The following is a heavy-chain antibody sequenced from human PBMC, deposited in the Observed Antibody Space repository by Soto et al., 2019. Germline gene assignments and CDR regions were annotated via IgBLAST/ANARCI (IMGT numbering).Heavy chain of an antibody. D-gene: IGHD3-3*01. CDR3: ARDLREYDFWSGYYLTSGFDP. J-gene: IGHJ5*02. Sequence: SETLSLTCAVSGGSISIGGYSWSWIRQPPGKGLEWIGYIYHSGSTYYNPSLKSRVTISVDRSKNQFSLKLSSVTAADTAVYYCARDLREYDFWSGYYLTSGFDPWGQGTLVTV. CDR1: GGSISIGGYS. CDR2: IYHSGST. V-gene: IGHV4-30-2*01.